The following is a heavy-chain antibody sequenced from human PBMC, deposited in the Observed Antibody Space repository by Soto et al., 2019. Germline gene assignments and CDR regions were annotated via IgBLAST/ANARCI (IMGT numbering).Heavy chain of an antibody. D-gene: IGHD3-22*01. Sequence: SETLSLTCTVSGGSISSYYWSWIRQPPGKGLEWIGYIYYSGSTNYNPSLKSRVTISVDTSKNQFSLKLSSVTAADTAVYYCARGKYYYDSSGVGYYYGMDVWGQGTTVTVSS. V-gene: IGHV4-59*01. CDR3: ARGKYYYDSSGVGYYYGMDV. CDR1: GGSISSYY. CDR2: IYYSGST. J-gene: IGHJ6*02.